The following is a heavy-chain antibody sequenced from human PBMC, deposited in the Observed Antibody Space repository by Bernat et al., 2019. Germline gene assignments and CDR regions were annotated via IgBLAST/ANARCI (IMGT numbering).Heavy chain of an antibody. CDR2: IYYSGST. CDR1: GGSISSYY. D-gene: IGHD5-12*01. Sequence: QVQLQESGPGLVKPSETLSLTCTVSGGSISSYYWSWIRQPPGKGLEWIGYIYYSGSTNYNPSLKSRVTISVDTSKNQFSLKLSSVTAADTAVYYCARRGGYCGYDNVWGRGTLVTVSS. CDR3: ARRGGYCGYDNV. J-gene: IGHJ4*02. V-gene: IGHV4-59*01.